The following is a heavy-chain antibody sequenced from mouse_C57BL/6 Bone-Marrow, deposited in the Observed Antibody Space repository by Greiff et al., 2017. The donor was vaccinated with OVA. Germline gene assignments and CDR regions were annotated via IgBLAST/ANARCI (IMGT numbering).Heavy chain of an antibody. CDR3: ARYYGSKDYFDY. CDR2: IYPGDGDT. D-gene: IGHD1-1*01. V-gene: IGHV1-82*01. J-gene: IGHJ2*01. CDR1: GFAFSSSW. Sequence: VQLQQSGPELVKPGASVKISCKASGFAFSSSWMNWVQQRPGKGLEWIGRIYPGDGDTNSNGKFKGKATLTADKSSSTAYMQLSSLTSEDSAVYFCARYYGSKDYFDYWGQGTTLTVSS.